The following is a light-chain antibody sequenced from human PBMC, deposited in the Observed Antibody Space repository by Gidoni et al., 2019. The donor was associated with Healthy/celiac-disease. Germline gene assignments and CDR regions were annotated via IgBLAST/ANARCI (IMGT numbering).Light chain of an antibody. CDR3: QQYNNWPWT. V-gene: IGKV3-15*01. J-gene: IGKJ1*01. Sequence: EIVMTQSPATLSMSPGERATLSCRASQIVSSNLACYQQKPGQAPSLLIYRAATMATGIPARFSSSGSGTKYTLIISSLQSEDFAVYYCQQYNNWPWTFGQGTKVEIK. CDR2: RAA. CDR1: QIVSSN.